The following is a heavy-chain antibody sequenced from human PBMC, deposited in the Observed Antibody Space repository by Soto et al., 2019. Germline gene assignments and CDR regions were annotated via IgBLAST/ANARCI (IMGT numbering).Heavy chain of an antibody. CDR2: IDPSDSYT. CDR3: ASSMRDFWSGNYGMDV. Sequence: GESLKISCKGSGYSFTSYWISWVRQMPGKGLEWMGRIDPSDSYTNYSPSFQGHVTISADKSISTAYLQWSSLKASDTAMYYCASSMRDFWSGNYGMDVWGQGTTVTVSS. V-gene: IGHV5-10-1*01. D-gene: IGHD3-3*01. J-gene: IGHJ6*02. CDR1: GYSFTSYW.